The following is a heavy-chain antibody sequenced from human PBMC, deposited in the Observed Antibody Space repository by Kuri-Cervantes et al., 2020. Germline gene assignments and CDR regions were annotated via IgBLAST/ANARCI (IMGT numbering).Heavy chain of an antibody. CDR3: AKAPSRQLTEDY. Sequence: GESLKISCAASGFTFSSYAMSWVRQAPGKGLEWVSAISGSGGSTYYADSVKGRFTISRDNSKNTLYLQMNSLRAEDTAVYYCAKAPSRQLTEDYWGQGTLVTVSS. CDR1: GFTFSSYA. CDR2: ISGSGGST. V-gene: IGHV3-23*01. D-gene: IGHD6-13*01. J-gene: IGHJ4*02.